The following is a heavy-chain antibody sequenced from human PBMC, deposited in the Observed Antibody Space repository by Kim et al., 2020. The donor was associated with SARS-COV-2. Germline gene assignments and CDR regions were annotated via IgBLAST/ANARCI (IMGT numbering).Heavy chain of an antibody. CDR2: ISGSGGST. D-gene: IGHD3-22*01. V-gene: IGHV3-23*01. J-gene: IGHJ4*02. CDR1: GFTFSSYA. Sequence: GGSLRLSCAASGFTFSSYAMSWVRQAPGKGLEWVSAISGSGGSTYYADSVKGRFTISRDNSKNTLYLQMNSLRAEDTAVYYCAKCCMASGYYYDSSGPIYYFDYWGQGTLVTVSS. CDR3: AKCCMASGYYYDSSGPIYYFDY.